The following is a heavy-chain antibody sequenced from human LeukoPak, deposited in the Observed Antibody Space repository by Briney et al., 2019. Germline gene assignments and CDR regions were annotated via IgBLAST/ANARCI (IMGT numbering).Heavy chain of an antibody. D-gene: IGHD6-13*01. CDR1: GFTVSSHY. CDR3: ASSYSTRWPEIDY. V-gene: IGHV3-66*01. CDR2: IYSVCNT. Sequence: PGGSLTLSCSASGFTVSSHYMRWGPPAPREGLEGVSVIYSVCNTYYTDSAKGRFTLSRDNSKHTLYLQMNGLRGEDTAVYYCASSYSTRWPEIDYWGQGTLVTVSS. J-gene: IGHJ4*02.